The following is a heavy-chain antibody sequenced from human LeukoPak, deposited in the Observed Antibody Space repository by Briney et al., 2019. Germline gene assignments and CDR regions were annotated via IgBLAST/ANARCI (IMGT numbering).Heavy chain of an antibody. J-gene: IGHJ4*02. CDR2: IYYSGST. V-gene: IGHV4-39*01. CDR3: ARQQSAGAFDY. Sequence: PSETRSLPCTVAGGSISRSSYYWGWIRQPPGKGLEWIGSIYYSGSTYYNPSLKSPVTISVDTSKNQFPLKLSSVTAADTAVYYCARQQSAGAFDYWGQGTLVTVSS. D-gene: IGHD3-10*01. CDR1: GGSISRSSYY.